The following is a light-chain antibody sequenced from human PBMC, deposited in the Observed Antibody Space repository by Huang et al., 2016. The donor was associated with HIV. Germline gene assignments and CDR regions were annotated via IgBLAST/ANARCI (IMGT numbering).Light chain of an antibody. CDR3: QQYAKWPPA. Sequence: EIVMTQSPATLSVSPGERATLSCRASESVTGTLAWYQQKPGQAPRLLISGASTRATGIPGRCSGSGSETEFTLTISSLQSEDFAVYYCQQYAKWPPAFGQGTKVEIK. CDR2: GAS. V-gene: IGKV3-15*01. CDR1: ESVTGT. J-gene: IGKJ1*01.